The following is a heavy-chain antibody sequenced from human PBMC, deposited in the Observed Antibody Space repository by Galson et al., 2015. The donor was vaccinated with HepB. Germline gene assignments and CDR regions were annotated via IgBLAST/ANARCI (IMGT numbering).Heavy chain of an antibody. CDR1: GYTLTSYY. Sequence: SVKVSCKVSGYTLTSYYMHWVRQAPGQGLEWMGIINPSGGSTSYAQKFQGRVTMARNTSTSTVYIELSSLRSEDTAVYYCARVGGYCSGGSCYSDYFDYWGQGTLVTVSS. J-gene: IGHJ4*02. V-gene: IGHV1-46*01. D-gene: IGHD2-15*01. CDR3: ARVGGYCSGGSCYSDYFDY. CDR2: INPSGGST.